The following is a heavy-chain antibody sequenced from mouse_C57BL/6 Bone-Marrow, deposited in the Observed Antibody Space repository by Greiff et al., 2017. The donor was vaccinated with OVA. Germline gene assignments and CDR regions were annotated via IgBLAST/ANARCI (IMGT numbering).Heavy chain of an antibody. CDR3: ARGAATSFAY. J-gene: IGHJ3*01. Sequence: QVQLKQSGAELARPGASVKLSFKASGYTFTSYGISWVKQRTGQGLEWIGEIYPRSGNTYYNEKFKGKATLTADKSSSTAYMELRRLTSEDSAVYFCARGAATSFAYWGQGTLVTVSA. CDR2: IYPRSGNT. V-gene: IGHV1-81*01. CDR1: GYTFTSYG. D-gene: IGHD1-2*01.